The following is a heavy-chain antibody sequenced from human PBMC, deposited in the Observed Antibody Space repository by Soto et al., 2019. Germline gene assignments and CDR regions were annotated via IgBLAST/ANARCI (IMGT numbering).Heavy chain of an antibody. CDR2: LSNSGSTI. CDR3: ARSHRIISAPIY. Sequence: PGGSLRLSGAASGFTFSSYARNWVRQAPGKGLEGISYLSNSGSTIYYADSVKGRFTISSDNAKNSLYRQLNSLTAEDTAVYSCARSHRIISAPIYWGQGTLVTVSS. V-gene: IGHV3-48*03. J-gene: IGHJ4*02. CDR1: GFTFSSYA.